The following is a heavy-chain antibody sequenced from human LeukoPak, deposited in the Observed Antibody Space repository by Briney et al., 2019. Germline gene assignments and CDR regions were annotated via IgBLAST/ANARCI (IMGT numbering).Heavy chain of an antibody. Sequence: VASVQVSCKVSGYSLTELAIHWVRQAPGKGLEWMGGFDPEDGETIYAQKFQGRVTMTEDTYTDTSSMELSSLGTEDTAVYYCARDRLQDAMDVWGQGTTVTVSS. CDR1: GYSLTELA. V-gene: IGHV1-24*01. J-gene: IGHJ6*02. CDR2: FDPEDGET. CDR3: ARDRLQDAMDV.